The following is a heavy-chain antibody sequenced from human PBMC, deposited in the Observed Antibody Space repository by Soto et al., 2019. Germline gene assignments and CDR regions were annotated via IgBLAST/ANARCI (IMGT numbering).Heavy chain of an antibody. D-gene: IGHD2-15*01. V-gene: IGHV4-34*01. Sequence: QVQLQQWGAGLLKPSETLSHTWAVYGGSFSGYYWSWIRQPPGKGLEWIGQSNHIGSTNYNPSLKSRVTISVDPTKNQLSLKLSSVTAADTAVYYCARKRWSPRTLWFDPWGQGTMVTVSS. CDR3: ARKRWSPRTLWFDP. J-gene: IGHJ5*02. CDR1: GGSFSGYY. CDR2: SNHIGST.